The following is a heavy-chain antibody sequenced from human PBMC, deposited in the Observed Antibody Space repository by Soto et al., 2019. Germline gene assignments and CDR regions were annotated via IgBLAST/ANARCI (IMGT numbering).Heavy chain of an antibody. Sequence: GSLRLSCAASGFTFSSYSMNWVRQAPGKGLEWVSSISSSSSYIYYADSVKGRFTISRDNAKNSLYLQMNSLRAEDTAVYYCARGNYDFWSGYSFYWGQGTLVTVSS. CDR3: ARGNYDFWSGYSFY. CDR1: GFTFSSYS. V-gene: IGHV3-21*01. D-gene: IGHD3-3*01. CDR2: ISSSSSYI. J-gene: IGHJ4*02.